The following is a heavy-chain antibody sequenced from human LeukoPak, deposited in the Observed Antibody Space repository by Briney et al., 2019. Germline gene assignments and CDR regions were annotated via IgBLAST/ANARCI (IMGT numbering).Heavy chain of an antibody. D-gene: IGHD2-15*01. V-gene: IGHV3-23*01. J-gene: IGHJ5*02. CDR3: AKGFSVRGRFDP. CDR1: GLTLSSNS. Sequence: AGGSLRLSCVASGLTLSSNSMSWVRQPPGMGLEWVSGISVSGITVYADSVKGRLTISRDNSKNTLYLQMNNLRAEDTALYYCAKGFSVRGRFDPWGQGTQVTVSS. CDR2: ISVSGIT.